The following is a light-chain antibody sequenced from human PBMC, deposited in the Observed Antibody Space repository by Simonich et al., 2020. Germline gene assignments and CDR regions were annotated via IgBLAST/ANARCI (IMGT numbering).Light chain of an antibody. J-gene: IGKJ2*01. V-gene: IGKV4-1*01. Sequence: DIVMTQSPDSLAVSLGERATINCKSSQSVLYSSKNKNYLAWYQQKPGQPHKLLFYWASTRESGVPDRFSGSGSGTDFTLTISSLQDEDVAVYYCQQYYSTPYTFGQGTKLEIK. CDR3: QQYYSTPYT. CDR1: QSVLYSSKNKNY. CDR2: WAS.